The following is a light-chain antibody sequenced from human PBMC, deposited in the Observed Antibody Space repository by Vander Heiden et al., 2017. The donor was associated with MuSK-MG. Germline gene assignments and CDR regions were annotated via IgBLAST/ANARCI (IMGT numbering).Light chain of an antibody. CDR2: AAS. V-gene: IGKV1-39*01. CDR3: QQSDSTPLIT. J-gene: IGKJ5*01. CDR1: QSISSY. Sequence: DIQMTQSPSSLSASVGDRVTITCRASQSISSYLNWYQQKPGKAPKLLIYAASSLQSGVPSRFSGSGSGTDFTLTISSLQPEDFAPYYCQQSDSTPLITFGQGTLLEIK.